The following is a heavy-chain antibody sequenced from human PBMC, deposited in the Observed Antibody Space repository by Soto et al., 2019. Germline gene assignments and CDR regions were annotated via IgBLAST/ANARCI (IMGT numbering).Heavy chain of an antibody. Sequence: PSETLSLTCTFSCGSIISYYWSWIRQPPGKGLEWIGYIYYSGSTNYNPSLKSRVTISVDTSKNQFSLKLSSVTAADTAVYYCARGEGGRWEQPTDYFDYWGQGTLVTVSS. CDR2: IYYSGST. D-gene: IGHD1-26*01. J-gene: IGHJ4*02. V-gene: IGHV4-59*01. CDR3: ARGEGGRWEQPTDYFDY. CDR1: CGSIISYY.